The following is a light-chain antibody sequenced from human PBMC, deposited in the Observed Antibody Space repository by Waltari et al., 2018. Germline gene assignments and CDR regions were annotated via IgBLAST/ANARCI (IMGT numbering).Light chain of an antibody. CDR2: DVS. CDR3: SSQSSNDVVL. J-gene: IGLJ2*01. Sequence: QSALTQPASVSGSPGQSVTTFCAGTSNDVGGYNVVSWYQEHPGQAPRVIIYDVSDRPSGVSDRFSGSKSGNTASLTIAGLQAEDEADYYCSSQSSNDVVLFGGGTKLTVL. CDR1: SNDVGGYNV. V-gene: IGLV2-14*01.